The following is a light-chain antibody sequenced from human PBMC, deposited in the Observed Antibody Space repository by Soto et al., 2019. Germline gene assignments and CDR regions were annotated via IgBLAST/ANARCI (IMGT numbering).Light chain of an antibody. V-gene: IGKV1-33*01. Sequence: DIQMTLSPSSLSASVGDRVTITCQASQDISNYLNWYQQKPGKAPKLLIYDASNLETGVPSRFSGSGSGTDFTFTISSLQPEYIATYYCQQYDNLPPLTFGGGTKVEIK. CDR2: DAS. J-gene: IGKJ4*01. CDR1: QDISNY. CDR3: QQYDNLPPLT.